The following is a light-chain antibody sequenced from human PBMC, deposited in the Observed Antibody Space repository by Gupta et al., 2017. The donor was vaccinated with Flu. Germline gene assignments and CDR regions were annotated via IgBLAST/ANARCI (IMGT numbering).Light chain of an antibody. V-gene: IGLV4-69*01. Sequence: QLVLTQSPSASASLGASVKLTCTLNSGHSSYAIAWHQQQPEKGPRFLMKVHSDGSYTKGDGIPDRFSGSSSGAERYLTISSLQSEDEADYYCQTRGSAISWVFGGGTKLTVL. J-gene: IGLJ3*02. CDR3: QTRGSAISWV. CDR2: VHSDGSY. CDR1: SGHSSYA.